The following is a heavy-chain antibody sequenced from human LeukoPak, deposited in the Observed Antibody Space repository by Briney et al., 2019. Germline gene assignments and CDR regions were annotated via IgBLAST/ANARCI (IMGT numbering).Heavy chain of an antibody. CDR3: ARGYMGLSYYFDY. J-gene: IGHJ4*02. CDR1: GGSISSGTYY. Sequence: SETLSLTCTVSGGSISSGTYYWAWIRQPPGKGLEWIGSIYYSGSTYYNPSLKSRVTISIDTSKNHFSLKLTSVTAADTAVYYCARGYMGLSYYFDYWGQGTLVTVSS. V-gene: IGHV4-39*02. D-gene: IGHD4/OR15-4a*01. CDR2: IYYSGST.